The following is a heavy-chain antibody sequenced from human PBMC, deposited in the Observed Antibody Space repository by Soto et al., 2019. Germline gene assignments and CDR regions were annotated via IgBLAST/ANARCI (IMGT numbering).Heavy chain of an antibody. D-gene: IGHD1-1*01. CDR2: IKEDGSEE. Sequence: EVQLVESGGGLVQPGGSLRLSCVASGFTFSSHWMSWVRQGPGKGLEWVANIKEDGSEEYYVDSVKGRFTIARDNAKISLFLQMGSLRVEDMAVYYCARGGNCDFDHWGQGTLVTVSS. CDR3: ARGGNCDFDH. J-gene: IGHJ4*02. CDR1: GFTFSSHW. V-gene: IGHV3-7*01.